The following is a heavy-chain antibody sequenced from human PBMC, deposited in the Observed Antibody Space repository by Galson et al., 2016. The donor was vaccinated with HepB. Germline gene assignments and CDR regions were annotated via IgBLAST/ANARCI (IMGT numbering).Heavy chain of an antibody. V-gene: IGHV1-18*04. Sequence: SVKASCKAYGYTFTRYGISWVRQAPGQGLEWLGWISAYNGNTEYAQNVQGRVTMTTETYTSTAYMELWSLNSDDTAVYYCVRDINWGKRVLPDSLGDYWGQGTLVTVSS. D-gene: IGHD7-27*01. CDR3: VRDINWGKRVLPDSLGDY. CDR1: GYTFTRYG. CDR2: ISAYNGNT. J-gene: IGHJ4*02.